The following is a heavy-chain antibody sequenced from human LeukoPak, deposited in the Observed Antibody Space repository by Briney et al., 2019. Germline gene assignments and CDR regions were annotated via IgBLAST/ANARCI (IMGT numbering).Heavy chain of an antibody. CDR2: IRSDGSIT. Sequence: GGSLRLSCAASEFTFSSYWMHWVRQAPGKGLAWVSVIRSDGSITTYADSVKGRFTISRDTAKNTLYLQMNSLRAEDTAVYYCARDGRSGNFDKWGQGTLVSVSS. J-gene: IGHJ4*02. CDR3: ARDGRSGNFDK. D-gene: IGHD1-26*01. V-gene: IGHV3-74*01. CDR1: EFTFSSYW.